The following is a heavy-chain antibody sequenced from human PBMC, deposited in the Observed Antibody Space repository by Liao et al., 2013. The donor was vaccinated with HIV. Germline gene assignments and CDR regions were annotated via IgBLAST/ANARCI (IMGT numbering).Heavy chain of an antibody. V-gene: IGHV4-61*02. CDR1: GGSISSGSYY. Sequence: QVQLQQWGAGLLKPSETLSLTCAVSGGSISSGSYYWSWIRQPAGKGLEWIGRIYTSGSTNYNPSLKSRVTISVDTSKNQFSLKLSSVTAADTAVYYCATINLVRGLGAHAFDIWGQGTVVTVS. CDR2: IYTSGST. D-gene: IGHD3-10*01. J-gene: IGHJ3*02. CDR3: ATINLVRGLGAHAFDI.